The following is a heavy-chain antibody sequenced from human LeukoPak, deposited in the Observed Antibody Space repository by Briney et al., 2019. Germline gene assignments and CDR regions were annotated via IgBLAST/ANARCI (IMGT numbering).Heavy chain of an antibody. Sequence: PGGSLRLSCAASGITFSRYAFNWVRQAPGKGLEWVSAISGSGGSTYYADSVKGRFTISRDNSKNTLYLQMNSLRAEDTAVYYCAKCWTPDDAFDIWGQGTMVTVSS. CDR3: AKCWTPDDAFDI. CDR2: ISGSGGST. V-gene: IGHV3-23*01. J-gene: IGHJ3*02. CDR1: GITFSRYA. D-gene: IGHD1-1*01.